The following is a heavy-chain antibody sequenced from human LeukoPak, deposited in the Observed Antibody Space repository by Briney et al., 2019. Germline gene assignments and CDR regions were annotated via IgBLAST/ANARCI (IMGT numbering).Heavy chain of an antibody. V-gene: IGHV3-21*04. CDR1: GFTFRIYT. Sequence: GGSLRLSCAASGFTFRIYTMTWVRQAPGKGLEWVSSISSSGSSMYYADSVKGRFTISRDNSKNTLYLQMNSLRAEDTAVYYCARESTSWYFDLWGRGTLVTVSS. J-gene: IGHJ2*01. D-gene: IGHD2-2*01. CDR3: ARESTSWYFDL. CDR2: ISSSGSSM.